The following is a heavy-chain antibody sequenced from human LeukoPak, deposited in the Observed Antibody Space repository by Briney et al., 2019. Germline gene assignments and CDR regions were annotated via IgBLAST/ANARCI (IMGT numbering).Heavy chain of an antibody. V-gene: IGHV3-64D*09. CDR2: ISSNGGST. Sequence: GGSLRLSCSASGFTLSSYAMHWVRQAPGKGLEYVSAISSNGGSTYYADSVKGRFTISRDNSKNTLYLQMSSLRAEDTAVYYCVKAVGAKGDYYYYYGMDVWGQGTTVTVSS. CDR3: VKAVGAKGDYYYYYGMDV. J-gene: IGHJ6*02. D-gene: IGHD1-26*01. CDR1: GFTLSSYA.